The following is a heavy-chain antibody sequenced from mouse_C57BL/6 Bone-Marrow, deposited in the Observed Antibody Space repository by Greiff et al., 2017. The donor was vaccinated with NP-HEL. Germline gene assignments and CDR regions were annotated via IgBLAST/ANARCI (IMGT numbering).Heavy chain of an antibody. CDR3: ARHYYYGSSYYY. CDR2: ISSGGSYT. CDR1: GFTFSSYG. D-gene: IGHD1-1*01. V-gene: IGHV5-6*01. J-gene: IGHJ2*01. Sequence: EVQLVESGGDLVKPGGSLKLSCAASGFTFSSYGMSWVRQTPDKRLEWVATISSGGSYTYYPDSVKGRFTISRDNAKNTLYLQMSSLKSEDTAMYYCARHYYYGSSYYYWGQGTTLTVSS.